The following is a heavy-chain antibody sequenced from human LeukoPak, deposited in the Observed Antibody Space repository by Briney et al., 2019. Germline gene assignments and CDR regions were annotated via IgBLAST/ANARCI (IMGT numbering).Heavy chain of an antibody. J-gene: IGHJ4*02. CDR1: GYTFTSYG. CDR2: ISAYNGNT. CDR3: ARALIMVNDFWSGYPSRSPPGDY. Sequence: VASVKVSCKASGYTFTSYGISWVRQAPGQGLEWMGWISAYNGNTNYAQKLQGRVTMTTDTSTSTAYMELRSLRSDDTAVYYCARALIMVNDFWSGYPSRSPPGDYWGQGTLVTVSS. V-gene: IGHV1-18*01. D-gene: IGHD3-3*01.